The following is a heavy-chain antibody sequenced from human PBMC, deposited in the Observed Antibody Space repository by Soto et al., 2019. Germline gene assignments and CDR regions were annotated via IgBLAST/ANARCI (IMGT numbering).Heavy chain of an antibody. V-gene: IGHV5-10-1*01. CDR2: IDPGDSYT. CDR3: ARLLGGHSRGWYGAFDI. D-gene: IGHD6-19*01. CDR1: GYNFTSYW. Sequence: XEPLKISCKGSGYNFTSYWINWVRQMPGKGLEWMGRIDPGDSYTNYNPSFQGHVTISADKSISTAYLQWSSLKASDTAMYYCARLLGGHSRGWYGAFDIWGQGTMVTVSS. J-gene: IGHJ3*02.